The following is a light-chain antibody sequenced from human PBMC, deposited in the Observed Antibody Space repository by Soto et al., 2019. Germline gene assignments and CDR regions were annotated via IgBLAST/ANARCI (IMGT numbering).Light chain of an antibody. Sequence: QSALTQPPSASGTPGQTVTISCSGSTSNIGHHYVSWYQRLPGTAPKLLIYKNNQRPSGVPDRFSGSRSATSASLAISGLRSEDEADYYCASWDDSLRGLFGGGTKVTVL. CDR2: KNN. J-gene: IGLJ2*01. CDR1: TSNIGHHY. CDR3: ASWDDSLRGL. V-gene: IGLV1-47*01.